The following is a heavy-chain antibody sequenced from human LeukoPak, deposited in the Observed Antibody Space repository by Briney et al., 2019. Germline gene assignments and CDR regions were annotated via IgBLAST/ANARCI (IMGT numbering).Heavy chain of an antibody. CDR1: GFTFSSYE. CDR2: ISSSGSTM. Sequence: AGGSLRLSCAASGFTFSSYEMNWVRQAPGKGLEWVSYISSSGSTMYYADSVKGRFTISRDNAKNPLYLQMNSLRAEDTAVYYCARDNYDSSGYYFDWGQGTLVTVSS. D-gene: IGHD3-22*01. J-gene: IGHJ4*02. V-gene: IGHV3-48*03. CDR3: ARDNYDSSGYYFD.